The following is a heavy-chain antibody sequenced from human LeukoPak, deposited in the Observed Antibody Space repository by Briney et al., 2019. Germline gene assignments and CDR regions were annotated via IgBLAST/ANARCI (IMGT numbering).Heavy chain of an antibody. CDR3: ARGFVRTTVYMDV. Sequence: ASVKVSCKASGYSFTSHYMHWVRQAPGQGLEWLGLINPSGSSTLYAQKFQGRVTMTRDMSTTTDYMELSSLRSEDTAVYYCARGFVRTTVYMDVWGKGTTVTISS. V-gene: IGHV1-46*01. CDR2: INPSGSST. D-gene: IGHD3-10*02. J-gene: IGHJ6*03. CDR1: GYSFTSHY.